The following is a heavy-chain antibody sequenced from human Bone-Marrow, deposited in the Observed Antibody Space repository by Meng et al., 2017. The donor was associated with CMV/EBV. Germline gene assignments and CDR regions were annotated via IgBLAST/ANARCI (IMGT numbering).Heavy chain of an antibody. D-gene: IGHD6-19*01. V-gene: IGHV1-2*02. J-gene: IGHJ4*02. CDR1: GSPLTDYY. CDR3: ARSSGWSRFDY. CDR2: INPNTDT. Sequence: LVPSGEEGKKPGAAGKVSCKATGSPLTDYYIHWVRQAPGQWLEWMGWINPNTDTNYAQNFQGRVTMTRDMSINTAYMELSRLTSGDTAVYYCARSSGWSRFDYWGQGTLVTVSS.